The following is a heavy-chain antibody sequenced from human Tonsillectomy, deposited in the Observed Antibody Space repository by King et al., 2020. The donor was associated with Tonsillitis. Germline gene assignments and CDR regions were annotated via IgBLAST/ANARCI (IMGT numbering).Heavy chain of an antibody. Sequence: QVQLQESGPGLVKPSETLSLTCSVSGGSISDSYWSWIRQPPGKGLEWIGYVYYTGRADYNPSLKSRVTISLDTSKTQFSLRLNSVTAADTAVYYCARASGLTIPAELPTWGQGALLTVPS. CDR1: GGSISDSY. CDR2: VYYTGRA. D-gene: IGHD2-2*01. J-gene: IGHJ1*01. V-gene: IGHV4-59*01. CDR3: ARASGLTIPAELPT.